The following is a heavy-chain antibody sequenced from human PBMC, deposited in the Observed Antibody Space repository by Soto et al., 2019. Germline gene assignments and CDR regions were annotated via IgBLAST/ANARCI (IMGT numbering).Heavy chain of an antibody. J-gene: IGHJ5*02. CDR3: ARIRGEWYLSNWFDP. CDR1: GGSFSGYY. V-gene: IGHV4-34*01. CDR2: INHSGST. D-gene: IGHD3-10*01. Sequence: PXGTMSLTCAVYGGSFSGYYWSWIRQPPGKGLEWIGEINHSGSTNYNPSLKSRVTISVDTSKNQFSLKLSSVTAADTAVYYCARIRGEWYLSNWFDPWGQGTLVTVSS.